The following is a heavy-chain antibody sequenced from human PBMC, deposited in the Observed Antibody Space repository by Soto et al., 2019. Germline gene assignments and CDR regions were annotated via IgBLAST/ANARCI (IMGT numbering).Heavy chain of an antibody. CDR3: ATDGAAGRVRGV. D-gene: IGHD6-13*01. Sequence: EVQLVESGGGLVKPGGSLRLSCAASGFTFSTYGMNWVRQAPGNGLEWVSSISSGSNYIDYADSVNGRLTISRDNAKNSLYLQLNSLRADDTAVYYCATDGAAGRVRGVWGQGTTVTVSS. V-gene: IGHV3-21*01. CDR2: ISSGSNYI. CDR1: GFTFSTYG. J-gene: IGHJ6*02.